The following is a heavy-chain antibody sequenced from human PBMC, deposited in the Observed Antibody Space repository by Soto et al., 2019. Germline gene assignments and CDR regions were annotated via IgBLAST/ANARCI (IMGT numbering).Heavy chain of an antibody. Sequence: EVQLVESGGGLVQPGRSLRLSCAASGFTVDDYAMHWVRQAPGKGLEWVSGISWNSETIDYADSVKGRFTISRDNAKSALFLQMNSLRPDDMALYYCAKDMKWGGMTTIHYFDSWGQGTLVTVSS. D-gene: IGHD4-17*01. CDR3: AKDMKWGGMTTIHYFDS. J-gene: IGHJ4*02. CDR1: GFTVDDYA. V-gene: IGHV3-9*03. CDR2: ISWNSETI.